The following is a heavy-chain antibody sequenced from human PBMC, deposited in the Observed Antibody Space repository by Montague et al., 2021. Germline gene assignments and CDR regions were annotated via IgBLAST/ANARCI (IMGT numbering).Heavy chain of an antibody. D-gene: IGHD5-24*01. V-gene: IGHV6-1*01. CDR1: GDSVSSNDAT. Sequence: CAISGDSVSSNDATRNWIRQSPSSGLEWLGRTYYRSKWYNEYAISVKSRITVNPDTSKNQFSLLLNSVTPEDTAVYYCARGWQKRFDPWGQGTLVTVSS. CDR2: TYYRSKWYN. J-gene: IGHJ5*02. CDR3: ARGWQKRFDP.